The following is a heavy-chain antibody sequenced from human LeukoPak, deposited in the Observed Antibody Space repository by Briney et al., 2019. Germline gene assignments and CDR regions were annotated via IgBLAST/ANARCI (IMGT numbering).Heavy chain of an antibody. CDR1: GYTFTSYG. CDR3: ARAGRYSSSWYEPNFDY. CDR2: ISAYNGNT. J-gene: IGHJ4*02. D-gene: IGHD6-13*01. Sequence: GALVKVSCKASGYTFTSYGISWVRQAPGQGLEWMGWISAYNGNTNYAQKLQGRVTMTTDTSTSTAYMELRSLRSDDTAVYYCARAGRYSSSWYEPNFDYWGQGTLVTVSS. V-gene: IGHV1-18*01.